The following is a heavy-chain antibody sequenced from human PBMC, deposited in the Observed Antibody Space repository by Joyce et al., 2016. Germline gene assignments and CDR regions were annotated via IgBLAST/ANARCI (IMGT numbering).Heavy chain of an antibody. CDR1: GLTLSNYG. Sequence: QVQLVESGGGVVQPGRSLRISCAASGLTLSNYGVHWVRQAQGKGLEWVAVISYDGIYKYYADSVKGRFTISRDNSKNTVFLEMNSLRAEDTAVYYCAKILTATYSSGWFLDYWGQGTLVTVSS. D-gene: IGHD6-25*01. CDR3: AKILTATYSSGWFLDY. J-gene: IGHJ4*02. V-gene: IGHV3-30*18. CDR2: ISYDGIYK.